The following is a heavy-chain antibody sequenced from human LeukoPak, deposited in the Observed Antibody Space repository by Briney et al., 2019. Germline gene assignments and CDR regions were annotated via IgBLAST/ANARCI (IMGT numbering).Heavy chain of an antibody. CDR2: IYYSGST. J-gene: IGHJ4*02. V-gene: IGHV4-59*01. D-gene: IGHD3-3*01. Sequence: SETLSLTCTVSGGSISSYYWSWIRQPPGKGPEWIGYIYYSGSTNYNPSLKSRVTISVDTSKNQFSLKLSSVTAADTAVYYCARATYYGFWSGYYTPGGYYFDYWGQGTLVTVSS. CDR3: ARATYYGFWSGYYTPGGYYFDY. CDR1: GGSISSYY.